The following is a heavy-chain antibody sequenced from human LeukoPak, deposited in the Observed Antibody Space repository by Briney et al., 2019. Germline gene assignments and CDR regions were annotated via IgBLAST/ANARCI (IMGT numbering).Heavy chain of an antibody. J-gene: IGHJ5*02. CDR1: GDSISSGGYS. D-gene: IGHD3-10*01. Sequence: SETLSLTCAVSGDSISSGGYSWSWIRQPSGKGLEWLGYVFHSGGSYYNPSLKSRVTISVDRSKNQFSLRLTSVTAADTAVYSCARELWFVNAPGSWFDPWGQGTLVTVSS. CDR2: VFHSGGS. V-gene: IGHV4-30-2*01. CDR3: ARELWFVNAPGSWFDP.